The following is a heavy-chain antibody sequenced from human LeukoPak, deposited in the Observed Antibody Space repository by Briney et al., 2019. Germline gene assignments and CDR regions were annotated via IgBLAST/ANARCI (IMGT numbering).Heavy chain of an antibody. D-gene: IGHD3-22*01. CDR1: GGSISSYY. V-gene: IGHV4-4*07. J-gene: IGHJ3*02. CDR3: AREIAVVSDDAFDI. Sequence: SETLSLTCTVSGGSISSYYWSWIRQPAGKGLEWIGRIYTSGSTNYNPSLKSRVTMSVDTSKNQFSLKLSSVTAADTAVYYCAREIAVVSDDAFDIWGQGTMVTVSS. CDR2: IYTSGST.